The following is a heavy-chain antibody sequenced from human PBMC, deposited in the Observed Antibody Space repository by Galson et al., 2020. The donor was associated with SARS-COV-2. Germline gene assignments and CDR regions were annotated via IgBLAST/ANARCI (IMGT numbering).Heavy chain of an antibody. V-gene: IGHV3-23*01. D-gene: IGHD6-19*01. CDR3: ARDRSSGWSIDY. Sequence: SCAASGFTFTNYAMSWVRQAPGKGLEWVSGISGRGSNTFYADSVKGRFTISRDNSKNTLYLQMNSLRAEDTAVYYCARDRSSGWSIDYWGQGTLVTVSS. J-gene: IGHJ4*02. CDR2: ISGRGSNT. CDR1: GFTFTNYA.